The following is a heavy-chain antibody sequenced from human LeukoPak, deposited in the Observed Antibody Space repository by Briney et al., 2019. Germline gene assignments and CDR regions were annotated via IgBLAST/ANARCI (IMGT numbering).Heavy chain of an antibody. D-gene: IGHD6-13*01. V-gene: IGHV3-21*04. CDR1: GFTLSSYN. J-gene: IGHJ3*02. Sequence: GRSLGLSCAASGFTLSSYNMNWVPGAPGKGREGGSSISSSSSYIYYAASVKGRFTISRDNSKNTLYLQMNSLRAEDTAVYYCAKNSEDGSWYGTHDGAFDIWGKGTMVTVSS. CDR3: AKNSEDGSWYGTHDGAFDI. CDR2: ISSSSSYI.